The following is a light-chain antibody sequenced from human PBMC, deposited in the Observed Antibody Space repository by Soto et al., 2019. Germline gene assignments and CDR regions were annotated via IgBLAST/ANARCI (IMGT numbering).Light chain of an antibody. J-gene: IGKJ1*01. Sequence: EIVLTHSPGTLSLSPGERATLSCRASQSVSSSYLAWYQQKPVQAPRLLIYGASSRATGIPDRFSGSGSGTDFTLTISRLEPEDFAVDYCQQYGSSPRTFGQGTKVDIK. CDR1: QSVSSSY. CDR3: QQYGSSPRT. V-gene: IGKV3-20*01. CDR2: GAS.